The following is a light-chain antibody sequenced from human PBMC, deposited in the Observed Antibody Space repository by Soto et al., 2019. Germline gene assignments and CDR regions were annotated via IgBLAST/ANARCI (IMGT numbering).Light chain of an antibody. CDR1: QTMSSY. CDR3: QQSYA. V-gene: IGKV1-39*01. Sequence: DIQMTQSPSSLSASVGDTVTITCRASQTMSSYLNWYQQKLGKAPKLLIYATSSVQDGVPSRFSGSESGTDFFLTVTSLQPEDSATYYCQQSYAFGQGTKLEIK. J-gene: IGKJ2*01. CDR2: ATS.